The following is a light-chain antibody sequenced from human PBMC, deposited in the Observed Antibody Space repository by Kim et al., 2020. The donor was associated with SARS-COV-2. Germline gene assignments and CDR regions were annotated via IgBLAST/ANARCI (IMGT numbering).Light chain of an antibody. CDR2: GAS. J-gene: IGKJ4*01. CDR3: QQYDRSPLT. CDR1: QSVSTNY. V-gene: IGKV3-20*01. Sequence: EIVLTQSPGTLSMSPGDRATLSCRASQSVSTNYLAWYQQKPGQAPRLLIDGASNRATGIPDRFSASGSGTDFTLTISRLEPEDFAVYYCQQYDRSPLTFGGGTKVDIK.